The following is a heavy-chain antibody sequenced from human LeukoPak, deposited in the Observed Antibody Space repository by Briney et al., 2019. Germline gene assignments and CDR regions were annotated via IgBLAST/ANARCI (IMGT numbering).Heavy chain of an antibody. J-gene: IGHJ4*02. D-gene: IGHD5-24*01. Sequence: GGSLRLSCAASGFTFSNYGMHWVRQAPGKGLEWVAFIQYDGSNKYYADSVKGRFTISRDNSKNTLFLQMNSLRAEDTAVYYCAKDSRGSVDMATIFDYWGQGTLVTVSS. CDR3: AKDSRGSVDMATIFDY. CDR1: GFTFSNYG. CDR2: IQYDGSNK. V-gene: IGHV3-30*02.